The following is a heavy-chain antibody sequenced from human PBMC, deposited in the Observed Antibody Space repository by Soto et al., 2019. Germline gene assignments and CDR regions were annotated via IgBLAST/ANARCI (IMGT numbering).Heavy chain of an antibody. V-gene: IGHV1-69*13. Sequence: SVKVSCKASGGTFSSYAISWVRQAPGQGLEWMGGIIPIFGTANYAQQFQGRVTITADESTSTAYMELSSLRSEDTAVYYCARSNLNLRFLEWVPPLYYYDYGRDVWGQGTTVTVSS. J-gene: IGHJ6*02. CDR2: IIPIFGTA. CDR1: GGTFSSYA. CDR3: ARSNLNLRFLEWVPPLYYYDYGRDV. D-gene: IGHD3-3*01.